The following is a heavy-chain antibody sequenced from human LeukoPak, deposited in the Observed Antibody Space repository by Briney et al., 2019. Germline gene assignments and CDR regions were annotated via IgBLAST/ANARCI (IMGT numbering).Heavy chain of an antibody. CDR1: GGSFSGYY. CDR2: IIDTGST. Sequence: ASETLSLTCAVYGGSFSGYYWTWIRQPPGKGLEWIGEIIDTGSTKYNSSLKSRVTTSVDTSKNQFSLKLSSVTAADTAVYYCALDPGGPGDNWFDPWGQGTLVTVSS. V-gene: IGHV4-34*12. D-gene: IGHD3-10*01. J-gene: IGHJ5*02. CDR3: ALDPGGPGDNWFDP.